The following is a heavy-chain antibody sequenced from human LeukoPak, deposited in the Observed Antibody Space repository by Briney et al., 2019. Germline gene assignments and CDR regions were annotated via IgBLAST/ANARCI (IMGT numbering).Heavy chain of an antibody. CDR2: IWYDGSNK. CDR1: GFTFSSYG. Sequence: PGRSLRLSCAASGFTFSSYGMHWVRQAPGKGLEWVAVIWYDGSNKYYADSVKGRFTISRDNSKNTLYLQMNSLRAEDTAVYYCAKAYSGSYYLDDYWGQGTLVTVSS. D-gene: IGHD1-26*01. CDR3: AKAYSGSYYLDDY. J-gene: IGHJ4*02. V-gene: IGHV3-33*06.